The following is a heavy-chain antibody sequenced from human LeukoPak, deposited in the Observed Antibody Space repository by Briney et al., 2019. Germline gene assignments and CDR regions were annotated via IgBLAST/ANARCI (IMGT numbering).Heavy chain of an antibody. CDR2: ISSGSSDI. V-gene: IGHV3-21*01. CDR3: ARLTGVVNAFDY. D-gene: IGHD5-18*01. Sequence: KAGGSLRLSCAASGFTFSTYSMTWVRQAPGKGLEWVSSISSGSSDISYADSVKGRFTISRDNAKYSLYLQVNSLRAEDTAVYYCARLTGVVNAFDYWGQGTLVTVSS. J-gene: IGHJ4*02. CDR1: GFTFSTYS.